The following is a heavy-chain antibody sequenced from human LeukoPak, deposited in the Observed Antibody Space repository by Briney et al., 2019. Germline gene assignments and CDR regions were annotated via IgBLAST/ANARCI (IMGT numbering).Heavy chain of an antibody. CDR3: ARGGPDLTHYYYMDV. V-gene: IGHV1-69*05. J-gene: IGHJ6*03. Sequence: SVKVSCKASRGTFSSYAISWVRQAPGQGLEWMGGIIPIFGTANYAQKFQGRVTITTDESTSTAYMELSSLRSEDTAVYYCARGGPDLTHYYYMDVWGKGTTVTVSS. CDR1: RGTFSSYA. CDR2: IIPIFGTA.